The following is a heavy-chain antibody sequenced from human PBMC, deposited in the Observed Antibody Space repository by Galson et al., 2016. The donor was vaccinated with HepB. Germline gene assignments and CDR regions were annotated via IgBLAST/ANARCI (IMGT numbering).Heavy chain of an antibody. J-gene: IGHJ5*02. V-gene: IGHV3-7*01. Sequence: SLRLSCAASGFTLGSFWMTWVRQSPGRGLEWVSTIKPDDSGRYYVDSVKGRFTISRDNAKNSLSLQMSSLGPEDTAVYHCARIGYGVTAGNGFDPWGQGTLVTVSS. D-gene: IGHD2-2*03. CDR1: GFTLGSFW. CDR3: ARIGYGVTAGNGFDP. CDR2: IKPDDSGR.